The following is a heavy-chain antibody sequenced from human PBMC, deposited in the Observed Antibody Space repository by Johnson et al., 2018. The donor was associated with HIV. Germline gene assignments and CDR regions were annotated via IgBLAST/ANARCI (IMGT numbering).Heavy chain of an antibody. CDR1: GFTFSSYG. Sequence: VQLVESGGGVVQPGRSLRLSCAASGFTFSSYGMHWVRQAPGKGLEWVAVLWYDGSNKYYADSVKGRFTISRDNAKNSLYLQMDSLRAEDTALYYCARVTGGYYSSSFGNPFDIWGQGTMVTVSS. J-gene: IGHJ3*02. D-gene: IGHD6-6*01. V-gene: IGHV3-33*01. CDR2: LWYDGSNK. CDR3: ARVTGGYYSSSFGNPFDI.